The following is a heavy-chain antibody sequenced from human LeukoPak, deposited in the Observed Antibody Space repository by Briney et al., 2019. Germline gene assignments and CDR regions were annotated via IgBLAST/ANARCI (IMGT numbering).Heavy chain of an antibody. CDR3: AKGDYDILTGSYYFDY. CDR1: GFTFEDYA. D-gene: IGHD3-9*01. Sequence: GGSLRLSCAASGFTFEDYAMHWVRQVPGKGLEWVSGISWNSGSIGYADSVKGRLTISRDNAKNSLYLQMDSLRAEDTALYYCAKGDYDILTGSYYFDYWGQGTLVTVSS. CDR2: ISWNSGSI. J-gene: IGHJ4*02. V-gene: IGHV3-9*01.